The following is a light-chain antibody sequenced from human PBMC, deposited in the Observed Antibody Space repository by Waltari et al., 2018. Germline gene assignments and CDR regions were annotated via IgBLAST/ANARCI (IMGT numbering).Light chain of an antibody. J-gene: IGKJ2*01. CDR1: QSLPLRARKTY. CDR3: MQSIQLPWYT. V-gene: IGKV2D-29*01. Sequence: EIVMNDTPLSLSVRRGQPAPNPCKSRQSLPLRARKTYLYWYLQKPGKPPQLLIYGVSSRFSGVPDRFSGSGSGTDFTLTISRVEAEDVGAYYCMQSIQLPWYTFGPGTKLEI. CDR2: GVS.